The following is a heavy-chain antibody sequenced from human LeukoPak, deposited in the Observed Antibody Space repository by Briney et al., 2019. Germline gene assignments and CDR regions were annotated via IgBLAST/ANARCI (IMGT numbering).Heavy chain of an antibody. CDR2: IIPIFGTA. Sequence: ASVKVSCKASGGTFSSYAISWVRQAPGQGLEWMGGIIPIFGTANYAQKFQGRVTITTDESTGTAYMELSSLRSEDTAVYYCARSRTNGVQLDYWGQGTLVTASS. CDR3: ARSRTNGVQLDY. J-gene: IGHJ4*02. D-gene: IGHD2-8*01. CDR1: GGTFSSYA. V-gene: IGHV1-69*05.